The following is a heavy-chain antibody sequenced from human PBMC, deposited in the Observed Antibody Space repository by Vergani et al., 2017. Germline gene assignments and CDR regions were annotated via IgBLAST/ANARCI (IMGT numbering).Heavy chain of an antibody. CDR2: IYHSGST. J-gene: IGHJ4*02. Sequence: QVQLQESGPGLVKPSETLSLTCTVSGYSISSGYYWGWIRQPPGKGLEWIGSIYHSGSTYYNPSLKSRVTISVDTSKNQFSLKLSSLTAADTAVYYCARQGARDRQWLPQVLYWGQGTLVTVSS. CDR3: ARQGARDRQWLPQVLY. D-gene: IGHD6-19*01. CDR1: GYSISSGYY. V-gene: IGHV4-38-2*02.